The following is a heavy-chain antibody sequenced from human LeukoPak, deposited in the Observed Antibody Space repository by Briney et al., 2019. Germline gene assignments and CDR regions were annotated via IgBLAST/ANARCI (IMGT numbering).Heavy chain of an antibody. D-gene: IGHD3-10*01. Sequence: GASVKVSCKASGYTFTSYAVTWVRQAPGQGLEWMGWINVANGDTNYAQKFQGRVTMTTDTSTSTAYMELRSLTSDDTAVYYCARTYYYGSGSDYFDYWGQGTLVTVSS. V-gene: IGHV1-18*01. CDR1: GYTFTSYA. CDR3: ARTYYYGSGSDYFDY. J-gene: IGHJ4*02. CDR2: INVANGDT.